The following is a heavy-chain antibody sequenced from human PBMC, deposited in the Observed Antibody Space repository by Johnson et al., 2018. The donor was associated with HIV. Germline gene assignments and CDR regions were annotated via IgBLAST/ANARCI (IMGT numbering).Heavy chain of an antibody. CDR3: AGGITMKPPTAFDI. D-gene: IGHD3-22*01. V-gene: IGHV3-74*02. CDR2: IFSDGSNT. CDR1: GFTVSSNY. J-gene: IGHJ3*02. Sequence: VQLVESGGGLIQPGGSLRLSCAASGFTVSSNYMHWVRQAPGKGLVWVSRIFSDGSNTDYADSVKGRFTISRDNAKNTLYLQMNSLRAEDTAVYYCAGGITMKPPTAFDIWGQGTVVTVS.